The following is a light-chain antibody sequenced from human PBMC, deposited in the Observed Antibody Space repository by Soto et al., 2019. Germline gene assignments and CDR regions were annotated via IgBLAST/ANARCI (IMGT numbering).Light chain of an antibody. CDR1: QSIRSF. V-gene: IGKV1-39*01. J-gene: IGKJ1*01. CDR3: QQSYNSPRT. Sequence: DIQMTQSPSSLSASVGDRVTITCRASQSIRSFLNWYHQKPGKAPKLLIYGASNLQSGVPSRFSGSGTGTDFPLTIRRLATEDFATYYCQQSYNSPRTFGQGTKVEIK. CDR2: GAS.